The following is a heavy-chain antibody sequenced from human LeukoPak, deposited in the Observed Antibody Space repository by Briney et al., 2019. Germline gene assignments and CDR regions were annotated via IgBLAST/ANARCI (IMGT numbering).Heavy chain of an antibody. CDR2: ITPIFGTA. J-gene: IGHJ4*02. D-gene: IGHD6-13*01. Sequence: GASVKVSCKASGGTFSSYAISWVRQAPGQGLEWMGGITPIFGTANYAQKFQGRVTITTDESTSTAYMELSSLRSEDTAVYYCARHIEAAVYYFDYWGQGALVTVSS. CDR3: ARHIEAAVYYFDY. V-gene: IGHV1-69*05. CDR1: GGTFSSYA.